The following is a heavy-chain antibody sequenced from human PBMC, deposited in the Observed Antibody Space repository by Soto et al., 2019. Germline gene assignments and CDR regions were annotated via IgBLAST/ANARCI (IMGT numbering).Heavy chain of an antibody. D-gene: IGHD4-17*01. CDR3: VYRDFGDYFFHF. V-gene: IGHV2-5*01. J-gene: IGHJ4*02. Sequence: QITLKESGPTLVKPTQTLTLTCTFSGFSLTTHVVHVGWIRQPPGKSLECLALIYWYDNEVYSPSLKNRLTITKDTSKSQVVLTLATVDPVDTATYYCVYRDFGDYFFHFWGQGILVNVSS. CDR2: IYWYDNE. CDR1: GFSLTTHVVH.